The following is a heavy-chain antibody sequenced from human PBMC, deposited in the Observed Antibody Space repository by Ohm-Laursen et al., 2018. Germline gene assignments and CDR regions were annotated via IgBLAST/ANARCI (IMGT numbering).Heavy chain of an antibody. Sequence: SLRLSCAASGFAFSSAWMHWVRQSPGKGLEWVSGISWKSDNIGYADSVKGRFTISRDDAKNSVYLQMNSLRPEDTAMYYCAKASPPGIDAFDIWGQGTMVTVSS. CDR2: ISWKSDNI. CDR1: GFAFSSAW. D-gene: IGHD6-13*01. J-gene: IGHJ3*02. V-gene: IGHV3-9*01. CDR3: AKASPPGIDAFDI.